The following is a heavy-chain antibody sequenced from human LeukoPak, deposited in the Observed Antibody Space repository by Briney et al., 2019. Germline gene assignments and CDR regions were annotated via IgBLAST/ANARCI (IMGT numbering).Heavy chain of an antibody. CDR3: ARGPSTGSGWYTRFDY. Sequence: ASVKVSCKASGGTFISYAISWVRQAPGQGLEWMGGIIPIFGTANYAQKFQGRVTITADESTSTAYMELSSLRSEDTAVYYCARGPSTGSGWYTRFDYWGQGTLVTVSS. V-gene: IGHV1-69*13. CDR2: IIPIFGTA. CDR1: GGTFISYA. J-gene: IGHJ4*02. D-gene: IGHD6-19*01.